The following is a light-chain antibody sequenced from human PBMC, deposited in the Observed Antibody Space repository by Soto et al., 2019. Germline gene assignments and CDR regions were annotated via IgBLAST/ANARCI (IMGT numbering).Light chain of an antibody. CDR2: DVS. CDR3: CSYAGTYTFV. J-gene: IGLJ1*01. V-gene: IGLV2-11*01. Sequence: QSALTQPRSVSGSPGQSVTISCTGTRSDVGGYNYVSWYQQHPGRAPKLMIYDVSKRPSGVPDRFSGSKSGNTASLAISGLQAEDEADYYCCSYAGTYTFVFGTATKVTV. CDR1: RSDVGGYNY.